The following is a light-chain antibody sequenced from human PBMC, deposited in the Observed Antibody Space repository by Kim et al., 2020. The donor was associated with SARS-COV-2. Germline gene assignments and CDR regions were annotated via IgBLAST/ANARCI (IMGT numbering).Light chain of an antibody. Sequence: SYELTQSPSVSVSPGQTVTITCSGDKLGDKYSSWYQQQPGQAPVLVIYQDTKRPSGIPERFVGSNSGNTATLTISGAQAMDEADYYCQAWDNTWVFGGGT. CDR1: KLGDKY. CDR2: QDT. J-gene: IGLJ3*02. CDR3: QAWDNTWV. V-gene: IGLV3-1*01.